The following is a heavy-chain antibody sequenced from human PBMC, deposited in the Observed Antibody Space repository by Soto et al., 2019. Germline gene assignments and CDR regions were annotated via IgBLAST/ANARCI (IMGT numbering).Heavy chain of an antibody. D-gene: IGHD3-22*01. V-gene: IGHV3-7*01. CDR2: IKQDGSER. CDR3: ASAHYYEGPFDI. J-gene: IGHJ3*02. Sequence: GGSLRLSCAASGFSFVNYYMGWLRQAPGKGLDWVANIKQDGSERYYAHSVQGRFTISRDNAENSVSLQMSALRAEDTALYYCASAHYYEGPFDIWRPATMVIFS. CDR1: GFSFVNYY.